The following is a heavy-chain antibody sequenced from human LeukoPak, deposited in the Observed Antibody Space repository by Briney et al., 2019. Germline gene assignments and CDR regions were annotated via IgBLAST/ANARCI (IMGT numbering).Heavy chain of an antibody. CDR3: ARSGMYYYDSSGILDY. Sequence: SETLSLTCTVSGGSMINYFWSWIRQPPGEGLEWIGYIHSSGSTTYNPSLKSRLTISVDTSKNQFSLKLTSVTAADTAVYYCARSGMYYYDSSGILDYWGQGTLVTVSS. J-gene: IGHJ4*02. CDR2: IHSSGST. CDR1: GGSMINYF. V-gene: IGHV4-59*01. D-gene: IGHD3-22*01.